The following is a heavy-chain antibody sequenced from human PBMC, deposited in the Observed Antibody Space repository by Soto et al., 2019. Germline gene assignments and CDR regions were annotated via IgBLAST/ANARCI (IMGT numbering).Heavy chain of an antibody. CDR3: ARTFGRLPYSRGWKAFDP. CDR1: GYTFTSYY. D-gene: IGHD6-19*01. Sequence: QVQLVQSGAEVKKPGASVKVSCKASGYTFTSYYMHWVRQAPGQGLEWMGIINPSGGSTSYAQKFPDRDTMTRDTATRTHYRELSSLRSEDTAVYYCARTFGRLPYSRGWKAFDPSGQGTLVTVS. CDR2: INPSGGST. J-gene: IGHJ5*02. V-gene: IGHV1-46*01.